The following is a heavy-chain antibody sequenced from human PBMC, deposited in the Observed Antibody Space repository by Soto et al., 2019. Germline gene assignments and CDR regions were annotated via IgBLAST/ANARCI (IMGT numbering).Heavy chain of an antibody. CDR2: ISYDGSNK. Sequence: QVQLVESGGGVVQPGRSLRLSCAASGFTFSSYAMHWVRQAPGKGLEWVAVISYDGSNKYYADSVKGRFTISRDNSKNTLFLQMNSMRAEDTAEYYCARVGRLHYFDYWGQGTLVTVSS. D-gene: IGHD4-17*01. V-gene: IGHV3-30-3*01. CDR3: ARVGRLHYFDY. CDR1: GFTFSSYA. J-gene: IGHJ4*02.